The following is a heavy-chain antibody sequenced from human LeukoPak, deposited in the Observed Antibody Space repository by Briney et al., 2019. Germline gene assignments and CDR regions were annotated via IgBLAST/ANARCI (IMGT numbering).Heavy chain of an antibody. D-gene: IGHD4-17*01. J-gene: IGHJ4*02. CDR3: ASGDYGDYGTFDY. CDR2: IHYSGST. Sequence: PSETLSLTCTVSGGSISSSSYYWGWIRQPPGKGLEWIGSIHYSGSTYYNPSLKSRVTISVDTSKNQFSLKLSSVTAADTAVYYCASGDYGDYGTFDYWGQGTLVTVSS. CDR1: GGSISSSSYY. V-gene: IGHV4-39*01.